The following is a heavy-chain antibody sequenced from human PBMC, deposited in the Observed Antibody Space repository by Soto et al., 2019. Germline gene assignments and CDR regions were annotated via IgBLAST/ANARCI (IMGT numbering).Heavy chain of an antibody. Sequence: LRLSCAASGFAFSTYWMHWVRQAPGKGLVWVSRINGDGSSTTYADSVKGRFTTSRDNAKNTLYLQMDSLRVEDTAVYYCARDTYYSTSSWGKGTLVTVSS. J-gene: IGHJ5*02. CDR2: INGDGSST. V-gene: IGHV3-74*01. CDR3: ARDTYYSTSS. D-gene: IGHD6-6*01. CDR1: GFAFSTYW.